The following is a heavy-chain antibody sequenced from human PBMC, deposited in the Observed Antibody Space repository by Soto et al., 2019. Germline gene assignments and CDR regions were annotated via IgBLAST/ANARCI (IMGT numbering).Heavy chain of an antibody. CDR1: GFTFSSYG. Sequence: GGSLRLSCAASGFTFSSYGMHWVRQAPGKGLEWVAVISYDGSNKYYADSVKGRFTISRDNSKNTLYLQMNSLRAEDTAVYYCAKDQGGYYGSGSYSSRGRFDYWGQGTLVTVSS. CDR3: AKDQGGYYGSGSYSSRGRFDY. CDR2: ISYDGSNK. V-gene: IGHV3-30*18. D-gene: IGHD3-10*01. J-gene: IGHJ4*02.